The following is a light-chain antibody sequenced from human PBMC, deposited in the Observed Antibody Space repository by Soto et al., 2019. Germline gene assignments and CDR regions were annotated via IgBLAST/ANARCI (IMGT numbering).Light chain of an antibody. CDR1: QSVSSN. CDR2: GAS. Sequence: EIVMTQSPATLPVSPGERATLSCRASQSVSSNLAWYQQKPGQAPSLLIYGASTRASGLASRFSGSGSGTEFTLATGSVHSGDFAVHCCQQYNSGPTGTFGQGTKGEIK. V-gene: IGKV3-15*01. J-gene: IGKJ1*01. CDR3: QQYNSGPTGT.